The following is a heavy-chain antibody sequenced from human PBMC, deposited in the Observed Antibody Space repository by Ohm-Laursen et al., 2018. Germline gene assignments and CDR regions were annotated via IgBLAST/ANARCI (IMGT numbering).Heavy chain of an antibody. CDR2: VSGSGYTK. D-gene: IGHD1-26*01. CDR3: AREQFDYNVLLPRGGMDV. V-gene: IGHV3-48*01. CDR1: GFSFSTYS. Sequence: SLRLSCAASGFSFSTYSMNWVRQAPGKGLEWVSHVSGSGYTKYYGDSVKGRFTISRDNAENSLYLQMNSLRADDTAVYYCAREQFDYNVLLPRGGMDVWGQGTTVTVSS. J-gene: IGHJ6*02.